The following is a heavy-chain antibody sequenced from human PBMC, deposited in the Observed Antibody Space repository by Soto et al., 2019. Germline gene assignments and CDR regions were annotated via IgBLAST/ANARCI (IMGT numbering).Heavy chain of an antibody. CDR3: ARRVDYVWGSYRYSPYFDY. D-gene: IGHD3-16*02. V-gene: IGHV4-61*01. Sequence: SETLSLTCTVSGVSVNSGNYYWSWIRQTPGKGLEWIGYIYQSGSTNYNPSLKSRVTISVDTSKNQFSLKLSSVTAADTAVYYCARRVDYVWGSYRYSPYFDYWGQGTLVTVSS. CDR2: IYQSGST. J-gene: IGHJ4*02. CDR1: GVSVNSGNYY.